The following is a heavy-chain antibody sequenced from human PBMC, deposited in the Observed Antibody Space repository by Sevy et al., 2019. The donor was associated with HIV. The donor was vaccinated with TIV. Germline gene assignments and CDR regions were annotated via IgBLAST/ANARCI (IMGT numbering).Heavy chain of an antibody. CDR3: IRGTSGTFGH. J-gene: IGHJ4*02. Sequence: EGSLRLSCEVSGFTFSSDWMHWVHQAPGKELVWVSRIDSDGSRTNYADSVKGRFTISRDSAKNTLFLQMDSLRAEDTAMYYCIRGTSGTFGHWGQGTLVTVSS. D-gene: IGHD1-26*01. V-gene: IGHV3-74*01. CDR1: GFTFSSDW. CDR2: IDSDGSRT.